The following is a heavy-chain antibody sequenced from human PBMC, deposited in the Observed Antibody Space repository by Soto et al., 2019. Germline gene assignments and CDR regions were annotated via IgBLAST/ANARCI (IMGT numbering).Heavy chain of an antibody. CDR2: ILVGGST. CDR3: AKATATSGGAFEI. CDR1: GFICSSYD. J-gene: IGHJ3*02. V-gene: IGHV3-23*01. Sequence: PGGSLRLSCAVSGFICSSYDMSWVRQAPGKGLEWVSTILVGGSTHYEDSVKGRSTISRDTSKNTVYLQMNSLTAGDTAFYYCAKATATSGGAFEIYGQGTMVTVSS. D-gene: IGHD1-1*01.